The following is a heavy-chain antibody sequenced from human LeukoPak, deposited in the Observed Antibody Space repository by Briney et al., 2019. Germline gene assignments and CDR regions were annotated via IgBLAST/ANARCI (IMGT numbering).Heavy chain of an antibody. CDR2: LLYDGNTK. Sequence: GGSLRLSCAASALTFSSYGMHWVRQAPGKGLKWVAALLYDGNTKHYADSVRGRFTISRDISKNTFYLQMNSLTAEDTAVYYCARDHRPEIQYYYMDVWGKGTTVAVSS. V-gene: IGHV3-33*01. CDR3: ARDHRPEIQYYYMDV. J-gene: IGHJ6*03. CDR1: ALTFSSYG. D-gene: IGHD1-14*01.